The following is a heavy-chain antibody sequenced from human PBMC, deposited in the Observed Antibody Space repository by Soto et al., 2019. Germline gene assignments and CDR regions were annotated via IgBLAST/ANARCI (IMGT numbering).Heavy chain of an antibody. V-gene: IGHV3-72*01. Sequence: EVQLVESGGGLVQPGGSLRLSCAGTGLTLSDHYMDWVRQAPGKGLQWVGRTTNKANNYATEHAASVKGRFTISRDESKNSLYLQMNSLKTEDTAVYYCVRDVCRGGSRWGQGTLVTVSS. CDR1: GLTLSDHY. CDR3: VRDVCRGGSR. D-gene: IGHD2-15*01. CDR2: TTNKANNYAT. J-gene: IGHJ4*02.